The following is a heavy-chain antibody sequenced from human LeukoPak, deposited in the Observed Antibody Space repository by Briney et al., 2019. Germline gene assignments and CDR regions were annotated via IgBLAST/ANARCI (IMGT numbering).Heavy chain of an antibody. CDR2: IYTSGST. CDR3: ARARTYYGSGSDNWFDP. V-gene: IGHV4-61*05. CDR1: GGSISSSSYY. D-gene: IGHD3-10*01. Sequence: SEPLSLTCTVSGGSISSSSYYWGWIRQPPGKGLEWIGRIYTSGSTKYNPSLKSRVTMSVDTSKNQFSLKLSSMTAADTAVYYCARARTYYGSGSDNWFDPWGQGNLVSVSS. J-gene: IGHJ5*02.